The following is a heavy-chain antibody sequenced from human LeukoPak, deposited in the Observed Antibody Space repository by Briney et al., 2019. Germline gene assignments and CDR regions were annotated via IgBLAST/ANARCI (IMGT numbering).Heavy chain of an antibody. CDR1: GFTFSSYN. V-gene: IGHV3-48*02. J-gene: IGHJ4*02. Sequence: GGSLRLSCAASGFTFSSYNMNWVRQAPGKGLEWVSYISSSSSAIYYADSVKGRFTISRDNAKNSLYLQMDSLRDEGTAVYYCARSQTSFDYWGQGALVTVSS. CDR3: ARSQTSFDY. CDR2: ISSSSSAI.